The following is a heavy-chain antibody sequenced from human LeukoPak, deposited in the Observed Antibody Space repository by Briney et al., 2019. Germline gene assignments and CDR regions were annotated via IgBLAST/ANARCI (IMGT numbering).Heavy chain of an antibody. CDR3: ARGRSQIDTIKNNWFDP. CDR1: GGSISSGSYY. CDR2: IYTRGST. Sequence: SETLSLTCTVSGGSISSGSYYWSWFRQPAGKGLEWIGRIYTRGSTNYNPSLKSRVPISVDTSKNQFSLRLRSVPAADTAVHYCARGRSQIDTIKNNWFDPWGQGTLVTVSS. D-gene: IGHD5-24*01. J-gene: IGHJ5*02. V-gene: IGHV4-61*02.